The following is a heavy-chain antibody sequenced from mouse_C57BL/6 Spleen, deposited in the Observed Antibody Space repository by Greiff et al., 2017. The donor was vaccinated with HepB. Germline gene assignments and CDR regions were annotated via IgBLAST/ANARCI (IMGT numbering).Heavy chain of an antibody. V-gene: IGHV1-76*01. CDR1: GYTFTDYY. Sequence: VQLQQSGAELVRPGASVKLSCKASGYTFTDYYINWVKQRPGQGLEWIARIYPGSGNTYYNEKFKGKATLTAEKSSSTAYMQLSSLTSEDSAVYFCARVELYGNHWYFDVWGTGTTVTVSS. J-gene: IGHJ1*03. CDR2: IYPGSGNT. CDR3: ARVELYGNHWYFDV. D-gene: IGHD2-1*01.